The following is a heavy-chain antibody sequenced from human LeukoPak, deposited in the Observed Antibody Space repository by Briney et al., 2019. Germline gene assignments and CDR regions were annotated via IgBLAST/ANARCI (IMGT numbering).Heavy chain of an antibody. Sequence: PSETLSLTCAVYGGSFSGYYWSWILQPPGKGLEWIGEINHSGSTNYNPSLKSRVTISVDTSKNQFSLKLSSVTAADTAVYYCARQVVAAREQDYWGQGTLVTVSS. V-gene: IGHV4-34*01. CDR3: ARQVVAAREQDY. D-gene: IGHD2-15*01. CDR2: INHSGST. CDR1: GGSFSGYY. J-gene: IGHJ4*02.